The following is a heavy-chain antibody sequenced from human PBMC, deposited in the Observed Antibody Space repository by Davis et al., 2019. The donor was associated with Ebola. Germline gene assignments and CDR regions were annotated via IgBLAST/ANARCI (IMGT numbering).Heavy chain of an antibody. D-gene: IGHD5-18*01. CDR2: IYHSRNN. CDR1: GAAISSYY. CDR3: ARLYVDTAMVHDY. J-gene: IGHJ4*02. Sequence: MPSETLSLTCTASGAAISSYYWSWILQPLGKGLEWIGYIYHSRNNKYNPSLKSRVTISVDTSKNQFSLKLSSVTAADTAVYYCARLYVDTAMVHDYWGQGTLVTVSS. V-gene: IGHV4-59*08.